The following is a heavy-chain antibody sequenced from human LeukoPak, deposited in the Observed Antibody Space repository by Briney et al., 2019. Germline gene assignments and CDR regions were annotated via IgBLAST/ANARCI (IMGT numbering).Heavy chain of an antibody. J-gene: IGHJ4*02. CDR3: ARGGSKQEY. D-gene: IGHD2-15*01. CDR2: IYYTGST. CDR1: GGSISSYY. V-gene: IGHV4-59*01. Sequence: MSSETLSLTCTVSGGSISSYYWSWIRQPPGKGLEWIGYIYYTGSTNYNPSLKSRVTISVDTSKNQFSLKLSSVTAADTAVYYCARGGSKQEYWGQGTLVSVSS.